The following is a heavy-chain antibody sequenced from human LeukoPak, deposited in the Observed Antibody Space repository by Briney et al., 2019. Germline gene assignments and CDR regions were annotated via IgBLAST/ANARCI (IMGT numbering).Heavy chain of an antibody. Sequence: GGSLRLSCAASGFTFSSYAMHWVRQAPGKGLEWVAVISYDGSNKYYADSVKGRFTISRDNSKNTLYLQMSSLRAEDTAVYYCARDASIYGSGSYRYYFDYWGQGTLVTVSS. J-gene: IGHJ4*02. CDR2: ISYDGSNK. V-gene: IGHV3-30-3*01. D-gene: IGHD3-10*01. CDR3: ARDASIYGSGSYRYYFDY. CDR1: GFTFSSYA.